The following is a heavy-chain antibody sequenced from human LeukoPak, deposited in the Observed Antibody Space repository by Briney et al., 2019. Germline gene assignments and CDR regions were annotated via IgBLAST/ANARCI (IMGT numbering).Heavy chain of an antibody. D-gene: IGHD3-10*01. J-gene: IGHJ5*02. V-gene: IGHV4-39*01. Sequence: PSETLSLTCTVSGGSISSSSYYWGWIRQPPGKGLEWIGSIYYSGSTYYNPSLKSRVTISVDTSKNQFSLKLSSVTAADTAVYYCARVLGSGDPLYNWFDPWGQGTLVTVSS. CDR2: IYYSGST. CDR1: GGSISSSSYY. CDR3: ARVLGSGDPLYNWFDP.